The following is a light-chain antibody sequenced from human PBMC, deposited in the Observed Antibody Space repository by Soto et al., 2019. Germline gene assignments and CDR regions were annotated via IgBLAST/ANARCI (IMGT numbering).Light chain of an antibody. V-gene: IGKV3-20*01. CDR1: QSVSSSS. CDR2: GVS. CDR3: QQYGGSPLT. J-gene: IGKJ4*01. Sequence: EIVLTQSPGTLSLSPGDSATLSCSASQSVSSSSLAWYQQQPGQAPRLLFFGVSIRAAVVPDRLGGSGSGTDFTLNITRLEPEDFAVYYCQQYGGSPLTFGGGTKVAIK.